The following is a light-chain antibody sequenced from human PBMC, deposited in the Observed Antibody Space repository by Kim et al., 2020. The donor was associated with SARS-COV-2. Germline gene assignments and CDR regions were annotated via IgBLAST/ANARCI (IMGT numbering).Light chain of an antibody. CDR1: QSVSSY. CDR3: QQRSNWPVT. Sequence: EIVLTQSPATLSLSPGERATLSCRASQSVSSYLGWYQQKPGQAPRLLMYDVSNRATGIPARFSGSGSGTDFTLTISSLEPEDFAVYYCQQRSNWPVTFGQGTRLEIK. J-gene: IGKJ5*01. CDR2: DVS. V-gene: IGKV3-11*01.